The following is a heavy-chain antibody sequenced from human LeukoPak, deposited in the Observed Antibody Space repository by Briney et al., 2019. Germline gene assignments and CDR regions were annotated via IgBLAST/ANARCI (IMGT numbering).Heavy chain of an antibody. CDR1: GGSFSGYY. D-gene: IGHD3-22*01. V-gene: IGHV4-34*01. J-gene: IGHJ4*02. Sequence: SETLSLTCAVYGGSFSGYYWSWIRQPPGKGLEWIGEINHSGSTNYNPSLKSRVTTSVDTSKNQFSLKLSSVTAADTAVYYCARSIYYYDSSGHPDYFDYWGQGTLVTVSS. CDR2: INHSGST. CDR3: ARSIYYYDSSGHPDYFDY.